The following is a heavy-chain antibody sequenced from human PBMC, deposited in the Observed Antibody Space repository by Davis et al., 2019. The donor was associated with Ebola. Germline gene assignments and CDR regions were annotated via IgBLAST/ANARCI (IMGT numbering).Heavy chain of an antibody. J-gene: IGHJ4*02. Sequence: GRVTMTRDTSTSTVYMELSSLRAEDTAVYYCAKAAVTTRTYYFDYWGQGTLVTVSS. D-gene: IGHD4-17*01. CDR3: AKAAVTTRTYYFDY. V-gene: IGHV1-46*01.